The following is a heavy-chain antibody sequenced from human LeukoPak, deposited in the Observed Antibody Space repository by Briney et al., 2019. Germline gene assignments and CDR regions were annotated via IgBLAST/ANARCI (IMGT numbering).Heavy chain of an antibody. CDR3: AREITIFGVVIQRYDAFDI. D-gene: IGHD3-3*01. Sequence: PGRSLRLSCAASGFTFSSYAMHWVRQAPGKGLEWVAVISYDGSNKYYADSVKGRFTISRDNSKNTLFLQMNSLRPEDTALYYCAREITIFGVVIQRYDAFDIWGQGTMVTVSS. J-gene: IGHJ3*02. CDR1: GFTFSSYA. V-gene: IGHV3-30*04. CDR2: ISYDGSNK.